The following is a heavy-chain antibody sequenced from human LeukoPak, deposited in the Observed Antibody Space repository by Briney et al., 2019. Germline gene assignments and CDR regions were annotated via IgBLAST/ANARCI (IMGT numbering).Heavy chain of an antibody. CDR1: GGSISSSSYY. CDR3: ASQRGYSYGYFDY. J-gene: IGHJ4*02. CDR2: IHYSGST. Sequence: PSETLSLTCTVSGGSISSSSYYWGWIRQPPGKGLEWIGSIHYSGSTNYNPSLKSRVTISVDTSKNQFSLKLSSVTAADTAVYYCASQRGYSYGYFDYWGQGTLVTVSS. D-gene: IGHD5-18*01. V-gene: IGHV4-39*07.